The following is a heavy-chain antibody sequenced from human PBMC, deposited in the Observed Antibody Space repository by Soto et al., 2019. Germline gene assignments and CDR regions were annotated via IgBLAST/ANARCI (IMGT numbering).Heavy chain of an antibody. CDR3: ARDASGYDFDY. CDR2: IGSGDNYR. V-gene: IGHV3-21*01. Sequence: EVQLVESGGGPVKPGGSLRLSCGASGFTFSDYNMIWVRQAPGKGLEWVSYIGSGDNYRYYADSVKGRFTISRDNAKKSLHLQMNSLRAEDTAVYYCARDASGYDFDYWGQGTLVNVSS. J-gene: IGHJ4*02. D-gene: IGHD5-12*01. CDR1: GFTFSDYN.